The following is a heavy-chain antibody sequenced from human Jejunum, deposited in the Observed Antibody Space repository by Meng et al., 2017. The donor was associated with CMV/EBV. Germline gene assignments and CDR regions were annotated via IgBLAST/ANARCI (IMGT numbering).Heavy chain of an antibody. V-gene: IGHV1-18*01. J-gene: IGHJ6*02. CDR1: TYG. D-gene: IGHD4-17*01. CDR2: ISGYHGKA. Sequence: TYGINWVRQAPGQGLEWMGWISGYHGKAKSVQKFPGRVTMTTDTSTSTAYMELRSLRSDDTAVYYCARLYGDYNNNYYYGMDVWGQGTTVTVSS. CDR3: ARLYGDYNNNYYYGMDV.